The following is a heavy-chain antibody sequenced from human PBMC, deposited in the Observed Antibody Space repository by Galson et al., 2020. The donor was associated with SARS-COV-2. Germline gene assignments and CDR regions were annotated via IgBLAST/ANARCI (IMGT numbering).Heavy chain of an antibody. D-gene: IGHD3-22*01. CDR3: ARQGVNMIVLVPFPGWYFDL. CDR1: GYSVSTTNY. J-gene: IGHJ2*01. V-gene: IGHV4-38-2*02. CDR2: VYPSGTT. Sequence: SETLSLTCTVSGYSVSTTNYWGRVRQPPGRGLEWIGSVYPSGTTYYNTSLKSRVTISVDTSKNQFSLRLASVTAADTAFYYCARQGVNMIVLVPFPGWYFDLWGRGTLVTVSS.